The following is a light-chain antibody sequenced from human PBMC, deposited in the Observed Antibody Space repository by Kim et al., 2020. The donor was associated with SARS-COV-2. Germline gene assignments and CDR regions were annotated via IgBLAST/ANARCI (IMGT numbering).Light chain of an antibody. V-gene: IGLV3-1*01. CDR3: QAWDSSTVI. CDR1: KLGDKY. Sequence: SVSPGQPASITCSGDKLGDKYACWYQQKPGQSPVLVIYPDTKRPSGIPERLSGSNSGNTATLTISGTQAMDEADYYCQAWDSSTVIFGGGTQLTVL. J-gene: IGLJ2*01. CDR2: PDT.